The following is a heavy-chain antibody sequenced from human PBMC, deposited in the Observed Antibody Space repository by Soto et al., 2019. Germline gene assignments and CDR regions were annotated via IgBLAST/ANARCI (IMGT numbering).Heavy chain of an antibody. CDR3: ARVGGSGWYNGSRYFDY. D-gene: IGHD6-19*01. J-gene: IGHJ4*02. CDR2: INPNSGGT. CDR1: GYTFTGYY. V-gene: IGHV1-2*04. Sequence: QVQLVQSGAEVKKPGASVKVSCKASGYTFTGYYMHWVRQAPGQGLEWMGWINPNSGGTNYAQKFQGWVTMTRDTSISTAYMELSRLRSDDTAVYYCARVGGSGWYNGSRYFDYRGQGTLVTVSS.